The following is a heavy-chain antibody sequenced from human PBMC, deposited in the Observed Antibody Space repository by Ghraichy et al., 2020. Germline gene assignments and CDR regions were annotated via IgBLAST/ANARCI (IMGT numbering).Heavy chain of an antibody. CDR3: AKFAYQVPAAMVGYYYYGMDV. J-gene: IGHJ6*02. CDR2: ISGSGGST. D-gene: IGHD2-2*01. CDR1: GFTFSSYA. Sequence: GGSLRLSCAASGFTFSSYAMSWVRQAPGKGLEWVSAISGSGGSTYYADSVKGRFTISRDNSKNTLYLQMNSLRAEDTAVYYCAKFAYQVPAAMVGYYYYGMDVWGQGTTVTVSS. V-gene: IGHV3-23*01.